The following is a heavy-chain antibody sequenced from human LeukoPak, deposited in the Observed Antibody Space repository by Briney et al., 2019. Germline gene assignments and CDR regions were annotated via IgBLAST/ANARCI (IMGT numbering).Heavy chain of an antibody. J-gene: IGHJ6*02. CDR3: ANPPLPAVISYYYYNVDV. CDR2: ISNSGGST. V-gene: IGHV3-23*01. Sequence: GGSLRLSCVASGFTFNTHPMSWVRQAPGKGLEWVSSISNSGGSTYYADSVKGRFTISRDNSKNTLYLQMNSLRAEDTAVYFCANPPLPAVISYYYYNVDVWGQGTTVTVSS. CDR1: GFTFNTHP. D-gene: IGHD2-2*01.